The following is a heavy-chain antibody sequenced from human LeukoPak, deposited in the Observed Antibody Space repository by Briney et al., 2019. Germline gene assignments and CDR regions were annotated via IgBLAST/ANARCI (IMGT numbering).Heavy chain of an antibody. CDR1: GFTFSSYS. V-gene: IGHV3-48*04. CDR2: ISSSGSTI. J-gene: IGHJ4*02. CDR3: ARDQGLAYCGGDCFPAYFDY. D-gene: IGHD2-21*02. Sequence: GGSLRLSCAASGFTFSSYSMNWVRQAPGKGLEWVSYISSSGSTIYYADSVKGRFTISRDNAKNSLYLQMNSLRAEDTAVYYCARDQGLAYCGGDCFPAYFDYWGQGTLVTVSS.